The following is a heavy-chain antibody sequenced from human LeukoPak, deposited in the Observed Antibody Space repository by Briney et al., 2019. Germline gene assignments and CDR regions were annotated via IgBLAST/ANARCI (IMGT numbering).Heavy chain of an antibody. J-gene: IGHJ4*02. V-gene: IGHV4-34*09. CDR3: ARGDWEWYYFDS. D-gene: IGHD3/OR15-3a*01. Sequence: SETLSLTCAVYGGSFSTYYWSWIRQPPGKGLEWIGEINHGGSADYNPSLKSRVTISVDTSKNQFSLKLSSVTAADTAVYYCARGDWEWYYFDSWGQGNLVTVSS. CDR2: INHGGSA. CDR1: GGSFSTYY.